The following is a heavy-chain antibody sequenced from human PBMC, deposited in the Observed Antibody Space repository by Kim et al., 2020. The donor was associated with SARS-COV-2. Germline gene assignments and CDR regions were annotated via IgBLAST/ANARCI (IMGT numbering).Heavy chain of an antibody. V-gene: IGHV4-59*01. D-gene: IGHD1-26*01. CDR3: ARGASGSSWGLDAFDC. J-gene: IGHJ3*01. CDR1: GGSISSYY. CDR2: IYYSGST. Sequence: SETLSLTCTVSGGSISSYYWSWIRQPPGKGLEWIGYIYYSGSTNYNPSLKSRVTISVDTSKNQFSLKLSSVTAADTAVYYCARGASGSSWGLDAFDCWG.